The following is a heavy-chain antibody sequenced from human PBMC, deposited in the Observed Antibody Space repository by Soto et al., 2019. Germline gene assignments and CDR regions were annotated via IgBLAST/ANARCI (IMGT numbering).Heavy chain of an antibody. CDR2: IYYSGST. V-gene: IGHV4-39*01. Sequence: SETLSLTCTVSGGSISSSSYYWGWIRQPPGKGLEWIGSIYYSGSTYYNQSLKSRVTISVDTSKNQFSLKLSSVTAADTAVYYCARLAIAVAGDNWFDPWGQGTLVTVSS. CDR1: GGSISSSSYY. J-gene: IGHJ5*02. CDR3: ARLAIAVAGDNWFDP. D-gene: IGHD6-19*01.